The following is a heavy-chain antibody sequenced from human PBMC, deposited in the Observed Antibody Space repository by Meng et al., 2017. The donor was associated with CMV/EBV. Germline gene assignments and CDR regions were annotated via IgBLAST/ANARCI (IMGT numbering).Heavy chain of an antibody. CDR3: AREGDGYDKAPY. J-gene: IGHJ4*02. CDR2: IYSDGGT. D-gene: IGHD5-24*01. V-gene: IGHV3-66*01. CDR1: SFTVSSHY. Sequence: LVESGGGLVQPGGSLRLSCTASSFTVSSHYMSWVRQAPGKGLECVSLIYSDGGTYYADSVKGRFTISRDNSKNTLYLQMNSLRAEDTAVYYCAREGDGYDKAPYWGQGTLVTVSS.